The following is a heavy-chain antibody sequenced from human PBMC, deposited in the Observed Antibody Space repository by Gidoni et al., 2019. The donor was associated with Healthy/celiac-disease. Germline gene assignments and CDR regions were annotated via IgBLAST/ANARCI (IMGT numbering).Heavy chain of an antibody. CDR1: GGSISSSTYY. CDR3: ARRTGYFDY. Sequence: QLPLQESSPGLVKPAETPSLTRTVPGGSISSSTYYWGWIRQPPGKGLQWIGSTYYMGSTYSNPSRKSRVTIPVDTPTNQFSLKLSSVTAADTAVYYCARRTGYFDYWGQGTLVTVSS. J-gene: IGHJ4*02. V-gene: IGHV4-39*01. CDR2: TYYMGST.